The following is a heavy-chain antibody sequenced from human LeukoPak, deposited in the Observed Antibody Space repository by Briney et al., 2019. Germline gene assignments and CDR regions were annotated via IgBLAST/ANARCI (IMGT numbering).Heavy chain of an antibody. D-gene: IGHD3-10*01. J-gene: IGHJ4*02. Sequence: ASVKVSCKASGGTFSSYAISWVRQAPGQGLEWMGGIIPIFGTANYAQKFQGRVTITADGSTSTAYMELSSLRSEDTAVYYCATWTMVRGVIITALFDYWGQGTLVTVSS. CDR3: ATWTMVRGVIITALFDY. CDR1: GGTFSSYA. V-gene: IGHV1-69*13. CDR2: IIPIFGTA.